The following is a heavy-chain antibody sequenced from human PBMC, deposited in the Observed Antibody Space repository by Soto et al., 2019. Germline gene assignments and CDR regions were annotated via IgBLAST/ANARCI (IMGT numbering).Heavy chain of an antibody. J-gene: IGHJ4*02. CDR1: GFTFSSYS. CDR3: ARPPNYYDSRGYYGY. D-gene: IGHD3-22*01. Sequence: EVQLVESGGGLVKPGGSLRLSCAASGFTFSSYSMNWVRQAPGKGLEWVSSISSSSSYIYYADSVKGRFTISRDNAQNSLYLQMNSRRAEDTAVYYCARPPNYYDSRGYYGYWGQGTLVTVSS. CDR2: ISSSSSYI. V-gene: IGHV3-21*01.